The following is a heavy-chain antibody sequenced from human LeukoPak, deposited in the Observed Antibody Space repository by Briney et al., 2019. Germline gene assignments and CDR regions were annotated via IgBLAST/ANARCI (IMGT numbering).Heavy chain of an antibody. J-gene: IGHJ5*02. CDR2: ISWDGGST. D-gene: IGHD3-3*01. Sequence: GGSLRLSCAASGFTFDDYAMHWVRQAPGKGLEWVSLISWDGGSTYYADSVKGRFTISRDNSKNSLYLQMNSLRAEDTALYYCAKDIDPHYDFWSGYPDPWGQGTLVTASS. CDR1: GFTFDDYA. V-gene: IGHV3-43D*03. CDR3: AKDIDPHYDFWSGYPDP.